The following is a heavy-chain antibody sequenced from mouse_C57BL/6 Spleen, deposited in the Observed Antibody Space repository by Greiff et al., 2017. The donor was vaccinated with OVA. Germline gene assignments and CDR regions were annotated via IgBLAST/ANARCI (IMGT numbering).Heavy chain of an antibody. CDR2: IDPSDSYT. J-gene: IGHJ1*03. D-gene: IGHD2-4*01. CDR3: ARRGYDYPYWYFDV. CDR1: GYTFTSYW. V-gene: IGHV1-69*01. Sequence: QVQLQQPGAELVMPGASVKLSCKASGYTFTSYWMPWVKQRPGQGLEWIGEIDPSDSYTNYNQKFKGKSTLTVDKSSSTAYMQLSSLTSEDSAVYYCARRGYDYPYWYFDVWGTGTTVTVSS.